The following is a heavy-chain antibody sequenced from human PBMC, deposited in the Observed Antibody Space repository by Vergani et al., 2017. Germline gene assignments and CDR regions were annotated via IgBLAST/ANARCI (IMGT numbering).Heavy chain of an antibody. Sequence: QVQLQESGPGLVKPSETLSLTCAVSGYSISSGYYWGWIRQPPGKGLEWIGYIYYSGSTNYNPSLKSRVTISVDTPKNQFSLKLSSVTAADTAVYYCAGDRTYYYDSSGLHWWAFDIWGQGTMVTVSS. CDR2: IYYSGST. CDR3: AGDRTYYYDSSGLHWWAFDI. J-gene: IGHJ3*02. D-gene: IGHD3-22*01. CDR1: GYSISSGYY. V-gene: IGHV4-61*01.